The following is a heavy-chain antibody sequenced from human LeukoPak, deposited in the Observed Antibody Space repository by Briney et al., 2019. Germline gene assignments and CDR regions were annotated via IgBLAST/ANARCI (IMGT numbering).Heavy chain of an antibody. D-gene: IGHD6-25*01. CDR3: AKDYYGSGWTPIFDY. Sequence: GGSLRLSCAASGFTFSSYGMHWVRQAPGKGLEWVAVISYDGSNKYYADSVKGRFTISRDNSKNTLYLQVNSLRAEDTAVYYCAKDYYGSGWTPIFDYWGQGTLVTVSS. CDR1: GFTFSSYG. J-gene: IGHJ4*02. CDR2: ISYDGSNK. V-gene: IGHV3-30*18.